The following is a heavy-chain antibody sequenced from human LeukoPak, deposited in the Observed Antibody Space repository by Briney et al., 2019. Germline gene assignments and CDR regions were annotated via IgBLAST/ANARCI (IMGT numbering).Heavy chain of an antibody. Sequence: PSETLSLTCAVYGGSFSGYYWSWIRQPPGKGLEWIGEINHSGSTNYNPSLKSRVTISVDTSKNQFSLKLSSVTAADTAVYYCARQRRIAAAGPNYYYYYMDVWGKGTTVTISS. J-gene: IGHJ6*03. CDR2: INHSGST. CDR3: ARQRRIAAAGPNYYYYYMDV. D-gene: IGHD6-13*01. CDR1: GGSFSGYY. V-gene: IGHV4-34*01.